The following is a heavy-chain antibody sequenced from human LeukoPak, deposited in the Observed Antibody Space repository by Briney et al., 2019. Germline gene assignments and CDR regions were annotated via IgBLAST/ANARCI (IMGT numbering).Heavy chain of an antibody. J-gene: IGHJ5*02. CDR2: IFYSGST. D-gene: IGHD3-10*01. V-gene: IGHV4-34*12. Sequence: SETLSLTCAVYGGSFSGYYWSWIRQPPGKALEWIGNIFYSGSTYYSPSLKSRVTISLDTSRNQFSLKLNSVTAADTAVYYCARLRYYGSGSYPMTGNWFDPWGQGTLVTVSS. CDR1: GGSFSGYY. CDR3: ARLRYYGSGSYPMTGNWFDP.